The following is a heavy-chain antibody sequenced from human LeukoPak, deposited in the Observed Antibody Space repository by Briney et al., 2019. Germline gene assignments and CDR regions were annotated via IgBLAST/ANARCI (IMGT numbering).Heavy chain of an antibody. D-gene: IGHD3-9*01. CDR2: INTNTGNP. Sequence: GASVNVSCKASGYTFTRYAMNWVRQAPGQGLEWMGWINTNTGNPTSAQGFTGRFVFSLDTSVSTAYLQISSLKAEDTAVYYCAISPVYYDILTGYYKASPLDYWGQGTLVTVSS. CDR3: AISPVYYDILTGYYKASPLDY. V-gene: IGHV7-4-1*02. J-gene: IGHJ4*02. CDR1: GYTFTRYA.